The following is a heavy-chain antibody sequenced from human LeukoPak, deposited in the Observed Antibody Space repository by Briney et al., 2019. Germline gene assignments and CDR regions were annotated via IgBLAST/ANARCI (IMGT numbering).Heavy chain of an antibody. CDR2: ISGSGGST. Sequence: GGSLRLFCAASGFTFSSYAMSWVRQAPGKGLEWVSAISGSGGSTYYADSVKGRFTISRDNSKNTLYLQMNSLRAEDTAVYYCAKQRRLLYYMDVWGKGTTVTVSS. J-gene: IGHJ6*03. V-gene: IGHV3-23*01. D-gene: IGHD2-15*01. CDR1: GFTFSSYA. CDR3: AKQRRLLYYMDV.